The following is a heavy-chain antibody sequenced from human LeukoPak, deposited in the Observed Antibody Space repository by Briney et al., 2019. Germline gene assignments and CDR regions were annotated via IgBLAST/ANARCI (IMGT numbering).Heavy chain of an antibody. CDR3: ARNVGGWHDY. D-gene: IGHD6-19*01. Sequence: SETLSLTCTVSGGSISSSSYYWGWIRQPPGKGLEWIGSIYYSGSTYYSPSLKSRVTISVDTSKNQFSLKLSSVTAADTAVYYCARNVGGWHDYWGQGTLVTVSS. CDR2: IYYSGST. V-gene: IGHV4-39*01. J-gene: IGHJ4*02. CDR1: GGSISSSSYY.